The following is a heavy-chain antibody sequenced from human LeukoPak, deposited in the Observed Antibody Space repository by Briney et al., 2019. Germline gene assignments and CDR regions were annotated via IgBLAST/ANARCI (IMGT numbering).Heavy chain of an antibody. CDR2: INPSGGST. Sequence: GASVKVSCKASGYTFTSYYMHWVRQAPGQGLEWMGIINPSGGSTSYAQKFQGRVTMTRDMSTSTVYMELSSLRSEDTAVYYCARLPIARYYDTYYFDYWGQGTLVTVSS. CDR1: GYTFTSYY. D-gene: IGHD3-22*01. CDR3: ARLPIARYYDTYYFDY. J-gene: IGHJ4*02. V-gene: IGHV1-46*01.